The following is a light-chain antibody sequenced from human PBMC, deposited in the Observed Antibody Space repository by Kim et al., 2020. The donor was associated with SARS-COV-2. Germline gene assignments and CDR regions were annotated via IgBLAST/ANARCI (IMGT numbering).Light chain of an antibody. CDR3: QQRSNWPPLT. J-gene: IGKJ4*01. CDR1: QSVGTY. V-gene: IGKV3-11*01. CDR2: DAS. Sequence: SPGERATLSCRATQSVGTYLAWYHQKPGQAPRLLIYDASNRGTGIPARFSGSGSGTDFTLTISSLEPEDFAVYYCQQRSNWPPLTFGGGTKVDIK.